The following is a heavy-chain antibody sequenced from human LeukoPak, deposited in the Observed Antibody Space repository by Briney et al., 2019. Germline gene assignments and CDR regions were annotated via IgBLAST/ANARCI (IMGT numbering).Heavy chain of an antibody. V-gene: IGHV1-8*01. D-gene: IGHD6-25*01. CDR2: MNPNSGNT. Sequence: GASVKVSCTASGYTFTNNDINWVRQAPGQGLEWMGWMNPNSGNTGYGQKFQGRVTMTRNTSISAAYMGLSSLRSDDTAVYYCAQREAGFDYWGQGTLVTVSS. CDR3: AQREAGFDY. J-gene: IGHJ4*02. CDR1: GYTFTNND.